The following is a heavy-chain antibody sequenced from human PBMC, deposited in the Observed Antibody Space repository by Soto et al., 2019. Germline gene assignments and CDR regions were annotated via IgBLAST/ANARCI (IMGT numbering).Heavy chain of an antibody. V-gene: IGHV4-61*01. CDR2: IYYSGST. CDR3: ARGIAAAGSGYYYYYYGMDV. J-gene: IGHJ6*02. Sequence: SETLSLTCTVSGGSVSSGSYYWSWIRQPPGKGLEWIGYIYYSGSTNYNPSLKSRVTISVDTSKNQFSLKLSSVTAADTAVYYCARGIAAAGSGYYYYYYGMDVWGQGTTVTVSS. CDR1: GGSVSSGSYY. D-gene: IGHD6-13*01.